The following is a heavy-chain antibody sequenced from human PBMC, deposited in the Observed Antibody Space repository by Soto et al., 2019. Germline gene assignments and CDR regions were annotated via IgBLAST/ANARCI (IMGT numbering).Heavy chain of an antibody. Sequence: QVQLVQSGAEVKKPGASVKVSCKASGYTFTSYAMHWVRQAPGQRLEWMGWINAGNGNTKYSQKFQGRVTITRDTSASTAYMELSSLRSEDTAVYYCARDVQWLADYYGMDVWGQGTTVTVSS. CDR3: ARDVQWLADYYGMDV. V-gene: IGHV1-3*01. J-gene: IGHJ6*02. CDR1: GYTFTSYA. D-gene: IGHD6-19*01. CDR2: INAGNGNT.